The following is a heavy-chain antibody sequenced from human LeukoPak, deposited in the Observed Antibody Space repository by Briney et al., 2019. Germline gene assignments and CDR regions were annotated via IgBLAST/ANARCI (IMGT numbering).Heavy chain of an antibody. Sequence: PGGTLRLSCAASGFTFSSYGMSWVRQAPGKGLEWVSAISGSGGSTYYADSVKGRFTISRDNSKNTLYLQMNSLRAEDTAVYYCAKRGPREVRGLMDYWGQGTLVTVSS. CDR1: GFTFSSYG. J-gene: IGHJ4*02. CDR3: AKRGPREVRGLMDY. V-gene: IGHV3-23*01. CDR2: ISGSGGST. D-gene: IGHD3-10*01.